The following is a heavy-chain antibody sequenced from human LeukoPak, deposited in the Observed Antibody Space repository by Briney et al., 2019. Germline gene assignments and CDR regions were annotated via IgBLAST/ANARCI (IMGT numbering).Heavy chain of an antibody. Sequence: PSETLSLTCTVSGDSLNTYYWTWIRQTPGKGLEWIGRIYTSGSTNYNPSLKSRVTMSVDTSKNQFSLKLSSVTAADTAVYYCAGTPPLYYYDSSGYFPHWFDPWGQGTLVTVSS. CDR1: GDSLNTYY. CDR3: AGTPPLYYYDSSGYFPHWFDP. D-gene: IGHD3-22*01. CDR2: IYTSGST. V-gene: IGHV4-4*07. J-gene: IGHJ5*02.